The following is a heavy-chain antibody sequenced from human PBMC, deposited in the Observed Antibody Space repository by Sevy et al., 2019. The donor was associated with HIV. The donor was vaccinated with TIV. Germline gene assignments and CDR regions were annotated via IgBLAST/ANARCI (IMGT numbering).Heavy chain of an antibody. CDR2: INSDGSST. CDR3: ERVVTRGGDWFDP. J-gene: IGHJ5*02. V-gene: IGHV3-74*01. Sequence: GGSLRLSCAPSGFTFSSYWMHWVRQAPGKGLVWVSRINSDGSSTSYADSVKGRFTISRDNAKNTLYLQMTSLRAEDTAVYYCERVVTRGGDWFDPWGQGTLVTVSS. CDR1: GFTFSSYW. D-gene: IGHD7-27*01.